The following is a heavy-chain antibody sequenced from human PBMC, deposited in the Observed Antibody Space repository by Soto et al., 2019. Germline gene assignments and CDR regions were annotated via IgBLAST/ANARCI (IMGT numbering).Heavy chain of an antibody. D-gene: IGHD2-21*02. CDR2: IIPILGIA. V-gene: IGHV1-69*02. CDR1: GGTFSSYT. J-gene: IGHJ4*02. CDR3: ARDDGLAYCGGDCYA. Sequence: QVQLVQSGAEVKKPGSSVKVSCKASGGTFSSYTISWVRQAPGQGLEWMGRIIPILGIANYAQKFQGRVTLTADKSTGTADMEMSSLRSEDTAVYYCARDDGLAYCGGDCYAGGQGTLVTVSS.